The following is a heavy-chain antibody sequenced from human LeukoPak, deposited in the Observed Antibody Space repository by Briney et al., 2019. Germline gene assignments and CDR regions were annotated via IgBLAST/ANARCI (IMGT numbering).Heavy chain of an antibody. D-gene: IGHD3-9*01. Sequence: SETLSLTCAVYGGSFSGYYWSWIRQPPGKGLEWIGEINHSGSTNYNPSLKSRVTISVDTSKNQFSLKLSSVTAADTAVYYCATRTIYDILPINWFDPWGQGTLVTVSS. CDR1: GGSFSGYY. CDR2: INHSGST. CDR3: ATRTIYDILPINWFDP. J-gene: IGHJ5*02. V-gene: IGHV4-34*01.